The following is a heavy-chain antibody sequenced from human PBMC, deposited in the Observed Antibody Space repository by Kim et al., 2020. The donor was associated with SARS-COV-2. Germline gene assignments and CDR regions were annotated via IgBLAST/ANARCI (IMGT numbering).Heavy chain of an antibody. CDR3: ARRQLISYYYYYGMDV. Sequence: SVKGRFTISRDNSKKMVFLQMNSLRAEDTAVYYCARRQLISYYYYYGMDVWGQGTTVTVSS. V-gene: IGHV3-30*07. J-gene: IGHJ6*02. D-gene: IGHD1-1*01.